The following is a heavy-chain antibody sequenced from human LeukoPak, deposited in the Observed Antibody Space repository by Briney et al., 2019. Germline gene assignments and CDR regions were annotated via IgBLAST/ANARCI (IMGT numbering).Heavy chain of an antibody. CDR3: ARDRRGTSWFVY. J-gene: IGHJ5*01. Sequence: ASVKVSCKASGYAFINYGISWVRQAPGQGLEWMGWISADNGNTNYAQQLQGRVTMTTDTSTNTAYMELRSLRSDDTAVYYCARDRRGTSWFVYWGKGTLVTVSS. CDR1: GYAFINYG. CDR2: ISADNGNT. V-gene: IGHV1-18*01. D-gene: IGHD2-2*01.